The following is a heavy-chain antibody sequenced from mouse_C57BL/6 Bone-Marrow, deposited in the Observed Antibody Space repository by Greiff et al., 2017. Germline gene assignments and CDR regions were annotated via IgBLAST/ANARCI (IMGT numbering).Heavy chain of an antibody. CDR2: INPSNGGT. CDR1: GYTFTSYW. CDR3: ARGTTALSPWFAY. D-gene: IGHD1-2*01. V-gene: IGHV1-53*01. J-gene: IGHJ3*01. Sequence: VQLKESGTELVKPGASVKLSCKASGYTFTSYWMHWVKQRPGQGLEWIGNINPSNGGTNYNEKFKSKATLTVDKSSSTAYMQLSSLTSEDSAVYYCARGTTALSPWFAYWGQGTLVTVSA.